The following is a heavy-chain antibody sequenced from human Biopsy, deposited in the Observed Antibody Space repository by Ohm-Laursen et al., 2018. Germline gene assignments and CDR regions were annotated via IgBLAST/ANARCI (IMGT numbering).Heavy chain of an antibody. D-gene: IGHD2-15*01. CDR3: AKGQDLRGGAEYFQH. CDR1: GYTFTGQY. Sequence: DSAKVSCKASGYTFTGQYLHWVRQVPGQGLEWMGWINPHSGTTKFAKDFQGRVTMTRDTSITTAYMELRRLRSDDTAVYYCAKGQDLRGGAEYFQHWGQGALVTVSS. J-gene: IGHJ1*01. V-gene: IGHV1-2*02. CDR2: INPHSGTT.